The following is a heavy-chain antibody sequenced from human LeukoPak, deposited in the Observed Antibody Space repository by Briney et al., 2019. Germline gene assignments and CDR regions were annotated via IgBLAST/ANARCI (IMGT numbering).Heavy chain of an antibody. J-gene: IGHJ5*02. CDR3: ARGPVAGFNWFDP. V-gene: IGHV4-34*01. CDR1: GGFFSGYY. CDR2: INHSGST. D-gene: IGHD6-19*01. Sequence: SETLSLTCAVYGGFFSGYYWSWIRQPPGKGLEWIGEINHSGSTNYNPSLKSRVTISVDTSKNQFSLKLSSVTAADTAVYYCARGPVAGFNWFDPWGQGTLVTVSS.